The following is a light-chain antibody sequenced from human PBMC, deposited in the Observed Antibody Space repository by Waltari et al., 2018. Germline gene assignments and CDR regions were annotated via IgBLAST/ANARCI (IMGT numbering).Light chain of an antibody. V-gene: IGKV2-30*01. Sequence: VGLTQSPLSLPVTLGQPASISCSSTQTLLYTDGNTYLNWFHQRPGQCPRRLIYKVSNRDSGVPDRFSGGGSRTDFTLKISRVEADDVGIYYCMQGTHWPITFGQGTRLEIE. J-gene: IGKJ5*01. CDR1: QTLLYTDGNTY. CDR3: MQGTHWPIT. CDR2: KVS.